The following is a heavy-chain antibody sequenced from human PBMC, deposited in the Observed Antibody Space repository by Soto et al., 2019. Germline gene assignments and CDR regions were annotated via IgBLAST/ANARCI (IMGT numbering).Heavy chain of an antibody. CDR1: GGTFSSYT. V-gene: IGHV1-69*02. CDR2: IIPIPGIA. Sequence: SVKVSCKASGGTFSSYTINWVRQAPGQRLEWMGRIIPIPGIANYAQNFQGRVTITADKSTSTAYMELSSLTSEDTAVYYCARGKRNCETSTCYNPFDLWGLGTMVTVSS. J-gene: IGHJ3*01. CDR3: ARGKRNCETSTCYNPFDL. D-gene: IGHD2-2*02.